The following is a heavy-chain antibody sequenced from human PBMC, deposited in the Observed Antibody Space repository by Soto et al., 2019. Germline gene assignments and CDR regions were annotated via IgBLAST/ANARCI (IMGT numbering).Heavy chain of an antibody. J-gene: IGHJ4*02. D-gene: IGHD3-22*01. CDR3: ARPLDPADSSGYPH. Sequence: EVQLVESGGGLVKPGGSLRLSCAASGFIFSTYNMNWVRQAPGKGLEWVSSISSSGTYIYYADSVKGRFTISRDNAKNSLYLQMNSLRAEDTAVYYCARPLDPADSSGYPHWGQGTLVTVSS. CDR2: ISSSGTYI. V-gene: IGHV3-21*01. CDR1: GFIFSTYN.